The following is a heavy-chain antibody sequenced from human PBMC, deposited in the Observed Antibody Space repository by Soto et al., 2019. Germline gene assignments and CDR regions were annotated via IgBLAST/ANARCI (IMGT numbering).Heavy chain of an antibody. CDR1: GFSLSTDDVG. Sequence: SGTTMVNPTQTLTLTCTFSGFSLSTDDVGVGWIRQPPGKALDWLAVIYWDDDKRYSPYLKSRLTITKDTSKNHVLLTMTKMDPVDTATYFCARSKYSISSFDYWGQGALVTVFS. V-gene: IGHV2-5*02. D-gene: IGHD6-6*01. CDR2: IYWDDDK. CDR3: ARSKYSISSFDY. J-gene: IGHJ4*02.